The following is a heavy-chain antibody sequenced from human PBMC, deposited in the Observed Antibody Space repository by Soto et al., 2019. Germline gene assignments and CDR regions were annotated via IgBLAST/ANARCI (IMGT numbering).Heavy chain of an antibody. J-gene: IGHJ4*02. CDR3: ARPGYSYGLNDPFDY. Sequence: GASVKVSCRASGGTFSSYAISWVRQAPGQGLEWMGGIIPIFGTANYAQKFQGRVTITADKSTSTAYMELSSLRSEDTAVYYCARPGYSYGLNDPFDYWGQGTLGTVSS. CDR1: GGTFSSYA. D-gene: IGHD5-18*01. V-gene: IGHV1-69*06. CDR2: IIPIFGTA.